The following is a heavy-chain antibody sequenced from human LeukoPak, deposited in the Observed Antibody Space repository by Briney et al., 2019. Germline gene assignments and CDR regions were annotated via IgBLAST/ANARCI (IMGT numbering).Heavy chain of an antibody. D-gene: IGHD3-22*01. V-gene: IGHV4-30-2*01. CDR3: ARVPYYYDSSGYSHFDY. CDR2: IYHSGST. CDR1: GGSISSGGYY. Sequence: SETLSLTCTVSGGSISSGGYYWSWIRQPPGKGLEWIGYIYHSGSTYYNPSLKSRVTISVDRSKNQFSLKLSSVTAADTAVYYCARVPYYYDSSGYSHFDYWGQGTLVTVSS. J-gene: IGHJ4*02.